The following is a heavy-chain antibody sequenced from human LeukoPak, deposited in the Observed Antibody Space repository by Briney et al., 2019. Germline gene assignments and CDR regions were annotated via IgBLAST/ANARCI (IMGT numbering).Heavy chain of an antibody. CDR1: GFAFRDYA. Sequence: GGSLRLSCAASGFAFRDYAMNWVRQAPGKGLEWVSSINENDGGTSYADSVKGRFTISRDNAKNSLYLQMNSLRAEDTAVYYCARVRGAQGYAFDIWGQGTMVTVSS. V-gene: IGHV3-23*01. CDR2: INENDGGT. D-gene: IGHD1-26*01. J-gene: IGHJ3*02. CDR3: ARVRGAQGYAFDI.